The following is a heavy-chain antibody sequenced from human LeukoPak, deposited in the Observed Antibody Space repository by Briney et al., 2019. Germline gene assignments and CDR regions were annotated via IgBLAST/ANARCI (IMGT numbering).Heavy chain of an antibody. Sequence: PGESLKISCKGSGYSFTSYWISWVRQMPGKGLEWMGRIDLSDSYTNYSPSFQGHVTISADKSISTAYLQWSSLKASDTAMYYCARLSLRYFDWLPPPYGMDVWGQGTTVTVSS. CDR2: IDLSDSYT. V-gene: IGHV5-10-1*01. D-gene: IGHD3-9*01. J-gene: IGHJ6*02. CDR1: GYSFTSYW. CDR3: ARLSLRYFDWLPPPYGMDV.